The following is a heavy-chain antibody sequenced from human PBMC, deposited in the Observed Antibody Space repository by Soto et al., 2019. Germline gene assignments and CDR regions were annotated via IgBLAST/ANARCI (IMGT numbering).Heavy chain of an antibody. CDR3: AKGDNLGPKTGYAFDP. Sequence: QTLSLTCVISGDSVSSNTASWNWIRQSPSRGLEWLGRTYFRSKWYNDYAVSVKSRIIINPDTSNNQFSLQLNSVTPEDTAVYFCAKGDNLGPKTGYAFDPWGQGIMVTVSS. CDR2: TYFRSKWYN. V-gene: IGHV6-1*01. J-gene: IGHJ5*02. D-gene: IGHD5-12*01. CDR1: GDSVSSNTAS.